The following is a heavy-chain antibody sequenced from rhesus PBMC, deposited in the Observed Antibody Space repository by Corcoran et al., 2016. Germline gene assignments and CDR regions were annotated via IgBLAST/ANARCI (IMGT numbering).Heavy chain of an antibody. CDR3: ARGKGLFDY. J-gene: IGHJ4*01. Sequence: QVQLQQWGEGLVQPSETLSLTCAVYGGSISGYYYWSWIRQPPGKGLEWIGYIYGNSASTNYNPSLKNRVTISKDTSKNQFSLKLSSVTAADTAVYYCARGKGLFDYWGQGVLVTVSS. CDR2: IYGNSAST. CDR1: GGSISGYYY. V-gene: IGHV4-73*01. D-gene: IGHD3-28*01.